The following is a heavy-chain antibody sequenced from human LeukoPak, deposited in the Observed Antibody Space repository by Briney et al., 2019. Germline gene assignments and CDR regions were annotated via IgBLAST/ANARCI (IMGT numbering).Heavy chain of an antibody. CDR2: IIPIFGTA. D-gene: IGHD1-7*01. CDR3: AREFPPTELELRGISYYMDV. Sequence: SVKVSCKASGGTFSSYAMSWVRQAPGQGLEWMGGIIPIFGTANYAQKFQGRVTITADESTSTAYMQLSSLRSEDTAVYYCAREFPPTELELRGISYYMDVWGKGTTVTVSS. J-gene: IGHJ6*03. CDR1: GGTFSSYA. V-gene: IGHV1-69*13.